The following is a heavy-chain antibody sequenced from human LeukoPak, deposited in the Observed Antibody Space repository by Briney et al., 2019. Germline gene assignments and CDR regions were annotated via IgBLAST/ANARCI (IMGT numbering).Heavy chain of an antibody. V-gene: IGHV3-74*01. D-gene: IGHD2-15*01. CDR1: GFTFSTYW. CDR3: AKEKKSGGWPLDY. CDR2: INSDGSST. J-gene: IGHJ4*02. Sequence: PGGSLRLSCAASGFTFSTYWMHWVRQAPGKGLVWVSHINSDGSSTNYADSVKGRFTISRDNSKNTMSLQMNSLRADDTAVYYCAKEKKSGGWPLDYWGQGALVTVSS.